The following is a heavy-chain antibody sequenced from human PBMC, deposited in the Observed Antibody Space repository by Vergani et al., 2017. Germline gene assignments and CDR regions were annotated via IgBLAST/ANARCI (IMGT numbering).Heavy chain of an antibody. D-gene: IGHD3-9*01. CDR2: IGTSDDT. CDR3: ARARCIETCYMSNWLDS. CDR1: GFTFSTYD. J-gene: IGHJ5*01. Sequence: EVQLVESGGGLVQPGGSLRLSCAASGFTFSTYDMHWVRQATGKGLEWVSAIGTSDDTYYAGFVLGRFTISRENAKSSLYLQMNSLRVEDTGVYYCARARCIETCYMSNWLDSWGQGTLVTVSS. V-gene: IGHV3-13*01.